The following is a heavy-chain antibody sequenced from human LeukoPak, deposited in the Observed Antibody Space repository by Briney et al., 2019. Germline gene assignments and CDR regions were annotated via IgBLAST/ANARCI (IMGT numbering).Heavy chain of an antibody. J-gene: IGHJ4*02. V-gene: IGHV4-38-2*02. CDR3: ANQYGSGAPSY. D-gene: IGHD3-10*01. Sequence: KPSETLSLTCTVSGYSISSGYYWGWIRQPPGKGLEWIGSIYHSGSTYYNPSLKSRVTISVDTSKNQFSLKLSSVTAADTAVYYCANQYGSGAPSYWGQGTLVTVSS. CDR2: IYHSGST. CDR1: GYSISSGYY.